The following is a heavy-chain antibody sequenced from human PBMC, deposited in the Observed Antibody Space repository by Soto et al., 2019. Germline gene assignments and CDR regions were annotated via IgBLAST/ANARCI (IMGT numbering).Heavy chain of an antibody. CDR1: GYTFTNYA. D-gene: IGHD1-26*01. Sequence: QVQLVQSGAEVKKPGASVKVSCKASGYTFTNYAMHWVRQAPGQRLERMGCINAGNGNTKYSQKFQGRVTIPRDTSASTAYMELSSLRSADTAGYCCASGGSLYWYFDLWGRGTLVTVSS. J-gene: IGHJ2*01. V-gene: IGHV1-3*01. CDR2: INAGNGNT. CDR3: ASGGSLYWYFDL.